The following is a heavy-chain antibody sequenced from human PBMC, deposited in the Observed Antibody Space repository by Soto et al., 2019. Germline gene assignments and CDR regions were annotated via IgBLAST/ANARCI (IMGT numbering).Heavy chain of an antibody. Sequence: GGSLRLSCAASGFTFSSYAMHWVRQAPGKGLEYVSAISSNGGSTYYADSVKGRFTISRDNSKNTLYLQMGSLRAEDMAVYYCARAGITGTTALDYWGQGTLVTVS. D-gene: IGHD1-7*01. CDR2: ISSNGGST. J-gene: IGHJ4*02. CDR3: ARAGITGTTALDY. V-gene: IGHV3-64*02. CDR1: GFTFSSYA.